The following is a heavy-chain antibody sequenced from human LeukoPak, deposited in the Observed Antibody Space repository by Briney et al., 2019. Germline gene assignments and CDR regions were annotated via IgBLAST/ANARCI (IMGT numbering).Heavy chain of an antibody. J-gene: IGHJ4*02. Sequence: GGSLRLSCAASGFTFSSYGMHWVRQAPGKGLEWVAVISYDGSNKYYADSVKGRFTISRDNSKNTLYLQMNGLRAEDTAVYYCAKDYGSGSYDDPFDYWGQGTLVTVSS. CDR1: GFTFSSYG. D-gene: IGHD3-10*01. CDR2: ISYDGSNK. V-gene: IGHV3-30*18. CDR3: AKDYGSGSYDDPFDY.